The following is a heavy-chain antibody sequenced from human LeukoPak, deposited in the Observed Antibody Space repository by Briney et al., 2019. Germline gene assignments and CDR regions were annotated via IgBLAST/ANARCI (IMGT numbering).Heavy chain of an antibody. CDR1: GGSISSYY. CDR3: ASASMYNSNLGLFAY. D-gene: IGHD6-13*01. J-gene: IGHJ4*02. CDR2: IYTSGYT. V-gene: IGHV4-4*07. Sequence: PSGTLSLTCTVSGGSISSYYWNWIRQPAGKGLEWIGHIYTSGYTNYNPSLRSRVSMSVDTSKNQFSLKLSSVTAADTAVYYCASASMYNSNLGLFAYWGQGTLVTVSS.